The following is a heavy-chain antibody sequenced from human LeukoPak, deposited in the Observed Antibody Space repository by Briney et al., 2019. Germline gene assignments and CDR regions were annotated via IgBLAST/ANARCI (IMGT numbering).Heavy chain of an antibody. V-gene: IGHV3-7*03. CDR2: IKQDGSEI. CDR3: ARIAVAAFDY. Sequence: GGSLRLSCAASGFTLSSYWMSWVRQAPGKGVEWVANIKQDGSEIYYVASVKGRFTISRDNAKNSLYLQMNSLRAEDTAVYYCARIAVAAFDYWGQGTLVTVSS. CDR1: GFTLSSYW. D-gene: IGHD6-19*01. J-gene: IGHJ4*02.